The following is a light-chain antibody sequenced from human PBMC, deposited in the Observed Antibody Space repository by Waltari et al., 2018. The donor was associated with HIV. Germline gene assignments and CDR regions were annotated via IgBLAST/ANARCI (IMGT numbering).Light chain of an antibody. J-gene: IGLJ1*01. Sequence: SSELTQDPAVSVALGQTVRITCQGDSLTKYSAIWYQQKPGQAPLLILYGKNHYRRSGIPCRDSVSASGTTASFTITGAQAEDEADYYYDSRDTNNKHRVFGTGT. CDR1: SLTKYS. CDR2: GKN. V-gene: IGLV3-19*01. CDR3: DSRDTNNKHRV.